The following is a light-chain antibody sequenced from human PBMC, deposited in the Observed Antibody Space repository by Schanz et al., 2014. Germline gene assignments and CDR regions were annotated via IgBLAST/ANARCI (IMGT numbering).Light chain of an antibody. J-gene: IGLJ2*01. CDR1: SSDVGDYNY. Sequence: QSALTQPASVSGSPGQSITISCAGTSSDVGDYNYVSWYQQHPGKAPKLMIYNVSIRPSGVSNRFSGSKSGNTASLTISGLQTEDEADYYCSSYTSSSTLIFGGGTKVTVL. CDR2: NVS. V-gene: IGLV2-14*01. CDR3: SSYTSSSTLI.